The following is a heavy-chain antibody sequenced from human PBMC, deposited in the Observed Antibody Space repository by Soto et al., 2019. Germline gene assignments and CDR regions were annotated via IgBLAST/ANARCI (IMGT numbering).Heavy chain of an antibody. V-gene: IGHV1-18*01. CDR3: ARVRGIRYYDSSGYRPGFDP. J-gene: IGHJ5*02. Sequence: GASVKVPCKASGYTFTSYGISWVRQAPGQGLEWMGWISAYNGNTNYAQKLQGRVTMTTDTSTSTAYMELRSPRSDDTAVYYCARVRGIRYYDSSGYRPGFDPWGQGTLVTVSS. CDR2: ISAYNGNT. D-gene: IGHD3-22*01. CDR1: GYTFTSYG.